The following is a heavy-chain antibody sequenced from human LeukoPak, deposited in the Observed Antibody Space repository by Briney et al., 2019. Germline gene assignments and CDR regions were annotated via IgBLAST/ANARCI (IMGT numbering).Heavy chain of an antibody. J-gene: IGHJ4*02. CDR1: GFTFNTYT. Sequence: GSLRLSCAASGFTFNTYTMNWVRQAPGKGLEWISYLSSGSDSIFYADSVKGRFTISRDNAKNSLYLQMNSLRAEDTAVYYCARDYGDYGVDYWGQGTLVTVSS. CDR3: ARDYGDYGVDY. CDR2: LSSGSDSI. V-gene: IGHV3-21*05. D-gene: IGHD4-17*01.